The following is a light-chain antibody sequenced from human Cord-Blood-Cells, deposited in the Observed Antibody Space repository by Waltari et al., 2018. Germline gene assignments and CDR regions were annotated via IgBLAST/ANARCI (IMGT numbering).Light chain of an antibody. CDR2: EDN. CDR3: QSYDSSNHV. Sequence: NFMLTQPPSVSVPPGKTVNIVCTRISRSIARNYVRWYQQRPGSAPTTVIYEDNQRPSGVPDRFSDSIDSSTNSASLTISGLKTEDEADYYCQSYDSSNHVFGTGTKVTVL. CDR1: SRSIARNY. V-gene: IGLV6-57*03. J-gene: IGLJ1*01.